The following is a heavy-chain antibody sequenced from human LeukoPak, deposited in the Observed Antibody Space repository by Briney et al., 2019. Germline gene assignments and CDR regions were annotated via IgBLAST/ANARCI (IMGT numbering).Heavy chain of an antibody. D-gene: IGHD3-22*01. J-gene: IGHJ4*02. V-gene: IGHV4-30-4*01. CDR3: ARTLSYYYDSSGYYRYFDY. CDR1: GGSISSGDYY. Sequence: SETLSLTCTVSGGSISSGDYYWSWIRQPPGKGLEWIGYIYYSGSTYYNPSLKSRVTISVDTSKNQFSLKLSSVTAADTVVYYCARTLSYYYDSSGYYRYFDYWGQGTLVTVSS. CDR2: IYYSGST.